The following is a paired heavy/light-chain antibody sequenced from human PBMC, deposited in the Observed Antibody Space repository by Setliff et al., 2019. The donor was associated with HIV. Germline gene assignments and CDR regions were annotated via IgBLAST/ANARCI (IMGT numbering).Light chain of an antibody. Sequence: SYELTQPPSVSVSPGQTARITCSGDALPKKYAYWYQQKSGQAPVLVIYEDSKRPSGIPERFSGSSSGTMATLTISGAQVEDEADYSCYSTDSSGNHRVFGGGTKLTVL. CDR3: YSTDSSGNHRV. CDR2: EDS. J-gene: IGLJ3*02. V-gene: IGLV3-10*01. CDR1: ALPKKY.
Heavy chain of an antibody. CDR2: IFHSENT. J-gene: IGHJ4*02. CDR3: ARDGYCSGSTCYSQFDY. V-gene: IGHV4-38-2*02. CDR1: AFSISSDYY. Sequence: QVQLQESGPGLVKPSETLSLTCTVSAFSISSDYYWGWIRQPPGKGLEWIGSIFHSENTYYNPSLKSRVTMSVDTSKNQFSLKLSSVTAADTAIYYCARDGYCSGSTCYSQFDYWGQGTLVTVSS. D-gene: IGHD2-15*01.